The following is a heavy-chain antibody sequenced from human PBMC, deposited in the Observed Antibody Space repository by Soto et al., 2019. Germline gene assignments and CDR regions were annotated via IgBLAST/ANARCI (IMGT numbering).Heavy chain of an antibody. V-gene: IGHV3-74*01. CDR3: VGRDGYDWLRLFDC. J-gene: IGHJ4*02. Sequence: EAQLVESGGGLVQPGGSLRLSCAASGFTFSTNWMHCVRQAPGKGLVWGARIDGDGSRISYADYVKGGFTIYRDNAKNTVYMEMTRLLDKDTAVYYCVGRDGYDWLRLFDCRGQGLLVTVS. D-gene: IGHD5-12*01. CDR2: IDGDGSRI. CDR1: GFTFSTNW.